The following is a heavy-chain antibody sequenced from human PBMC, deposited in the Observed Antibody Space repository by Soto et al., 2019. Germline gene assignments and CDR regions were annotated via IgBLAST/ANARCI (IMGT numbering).Heavy chain of an antibody. J-gene: IGHJ6*02. CDR3: VRDHRYALDV. CDR1: GFTFSSYS. Sequence: GGSLRLSCAASGFTFSSYSVNWVRQAPGKGLEYISYISSADTSTYYAGSVKGRFTISRDNAKNSLFLQMDSLRDEDTAVYYCVRDHRYALDVWGQGTTVTVSS. D-gene: IGHD2-2*01. V-gene: IGHV3-48*02. CDR2: ISSADTST.